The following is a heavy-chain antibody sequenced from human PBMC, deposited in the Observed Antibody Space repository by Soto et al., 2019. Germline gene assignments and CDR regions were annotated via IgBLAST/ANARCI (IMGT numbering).Heavy chain of an antibody. Sequence: SETLSLTCASSGGSISTSNWWSWVRQPPGKGLEWIGEVYRTGSTNYNPSLESRLTISVDKSKNQFSLKLTSVTAADTAVYYCARARATIAAAAIFDCWGQGTLVPSPQ. CDR3: ARARATIAAAAIFDC. V-gene: IGHV4-4*02. J-gene: IGHJ4*02. CDR2: VYRTGST. CDR1: GGSISTSNW. D-gene: IGHD6-13*01.